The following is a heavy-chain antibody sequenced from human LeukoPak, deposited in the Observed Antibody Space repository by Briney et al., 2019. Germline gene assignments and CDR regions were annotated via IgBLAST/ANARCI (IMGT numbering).Heavy chain of an antibody. D-gene: IGHD1-26*01. CDR2: IYPGDFDT. J-gene: IGHJ6*02. V-gene: IGHV5-51*01. Sequence: GESLKISCKGSGYRFTSYWIGWVRQMPGKGLEWMGIIYPGDFDTRYSPSFQGQVTISADKSITTAYLQWRSLKASDTAMYYCARLVGTTPPLYGMDVWGQGTTVTVSS. CDR3: ARLVGTTPPLYGMDV. CDR1: GYRFTSYW.